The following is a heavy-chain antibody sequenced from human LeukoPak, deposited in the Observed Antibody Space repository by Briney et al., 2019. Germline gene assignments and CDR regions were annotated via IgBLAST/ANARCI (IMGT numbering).Heavy chain of an antibody. V-gene: IGHV4-38-2*02. CDR3: ARVNAPVATFGY. CDR2: ISHSGNT. Sequence: PSETLSLTCTVSGYSISSTYYGAWIRQPPGKGLEWIATISHSGNTYYTPSLESRLTISLDTSKKHFSLRLSSVTAADTAVYYCARVNAPVATFGYWGLGTLVAVSS. D-gene: IGHD1-1*01. J-gene: IGHJ4*02. CDR1: GYSISSTYY.